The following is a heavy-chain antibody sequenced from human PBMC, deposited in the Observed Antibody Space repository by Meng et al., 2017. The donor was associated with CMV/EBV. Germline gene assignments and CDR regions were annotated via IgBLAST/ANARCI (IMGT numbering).Heavy chain of an antibody. Sequence: VPIPQGGAGLFKPSETLSLTCAVYGGSFSGYYWSWIRQPPGKGLEWIGEINHSGSTNYNPSLKSRVTISVDTSKNQFSLKLSSVTAADTAVYYCARGGIAAAGPFDYWGQGTLVTVSS. CDR3: ARGGIAAAGPFDY. CDR2: INHSGST. J-gene: IGHJ4*02. CDR1: GGSFSGYY. D-gene: IGHD6-13*01. V-gene: IGHV4-34*01.